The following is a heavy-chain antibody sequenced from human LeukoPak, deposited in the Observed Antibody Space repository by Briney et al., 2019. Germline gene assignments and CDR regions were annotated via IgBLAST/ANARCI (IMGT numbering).Heavy chain of an antibody. J-gene: IGHJ5*02. CDR3: ASKGGNSGLGWFDP. Sequence: SETLSLTCTVSGGSISSSSYYWGWIRQPPGKGLEWIGSIYYSGSTYYNPSLKSRVTISVDTSKNQFSLKLSSVTAADTAVYYCASKGGNSGLGWFDPWGQGTLVTVSS. CDR1: GGSISSSSYY. CDR2: IYYSGST. D-gene: IGHD4-23*01. V-gene: IGHV4-39*07.